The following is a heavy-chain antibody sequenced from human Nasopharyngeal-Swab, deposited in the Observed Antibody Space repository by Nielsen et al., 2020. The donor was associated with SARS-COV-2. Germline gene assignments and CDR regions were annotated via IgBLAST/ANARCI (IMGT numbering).Heavy chain of an antibody. Sequence: LRLSCTVSGGSINSGGYYWSWIRQHPGKGLEWNGYIYYSGSTFYNPSLESRVAMSVDTSKNQFSLNLSSVTAADAAVYYCASTAAAFDNWGQGTLVTVSS. J-gene: IGHJ4*02. CDR3: ASTAAAFDN. CDR2: IYYSGST. V-gene: IGHV4-31*03. D-gene: IGHD6-25*01. CDR1: GGSINSGGYY.